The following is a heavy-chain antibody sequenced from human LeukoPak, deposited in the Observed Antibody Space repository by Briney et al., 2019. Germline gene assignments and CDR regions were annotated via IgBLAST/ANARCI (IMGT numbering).Heavy chain of an antibody. Sequence: SETLSLTCTVSGGSISSGDYYWSWIRQPPGKGLEWIGYIYYSGSTYYNPSLKSRVTISVDTSKNQFPLKLSSVTAADTAVYYCAREIIVGALDYWGQGTLVTVSS. CDR1: GGSISSGDYY. CDR3: AREIIVGALDY. D-gene: IGHD1-26*01. V-gene: IGHV4-30-4*02. J-gene: IGHJ4*02. CDR2: IYYSGST.